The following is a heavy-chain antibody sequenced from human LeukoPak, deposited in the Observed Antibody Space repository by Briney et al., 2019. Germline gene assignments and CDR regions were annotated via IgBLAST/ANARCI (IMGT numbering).Heavy chain of an antibody. J-gene: IGHJ4*02. D-gene: IGHD1-26*01. CDR2: IYTSGST. CDR1: GGSISSGSYY. V-gene: IGHV4-61*02. CDR3: ASGYSGSYISDY. Sequence: PSETLSLTCTVSGGSISSGSYYWSRIRQPAGKGLEWIGRIYTSGSTNYNPSLKSRVTISVDTSKNQFSLKLSSVTAADTAVYYCASGYSGSYISDYWGQGTLVTVSS.